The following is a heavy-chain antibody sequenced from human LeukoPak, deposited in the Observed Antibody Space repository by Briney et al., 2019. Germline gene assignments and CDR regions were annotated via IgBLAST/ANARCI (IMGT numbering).Heavy chain of an antibody. CDR2: ISSSGSTM. D-gene: IGHD3-10*02. V-gene: IGHV3-48*04. CDR1: GFTFSIYS. CDR3: AELGITMTGGV. J-gene: IGHJ6*04. Sequence: PGGSLRLSCAASGFTFSIYSMNWVRQAPGKGLEWVSYISSSGSTMYYADSVKGRFTISRDNAKNSLSLQMNSLRAEDTAVYYCAELGITMTGGVWGKGTTVTVSS.